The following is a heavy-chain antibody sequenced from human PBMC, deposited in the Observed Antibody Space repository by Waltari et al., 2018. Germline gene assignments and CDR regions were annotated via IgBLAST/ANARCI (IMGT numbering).Heavy chain of an antibody. J-gene: IGHJ6*02. D-gene: IGHD1-7*01. CDR3: ARDSTGTTNYFYNGMDV. V-gene: IGHV1-2*06. CDR1: GYTFTAYY. Sequence: QVQLVQSGAEVKKPGASVKVSCKASGYTFTAYYIHWVRQAPGQGPEWMGRINPNGGGTNYAQKFQGMATMTRDTSTTTAYMELSSLISDDTAVYYCARDSTGTTNYFYNGMDVWGQGTTVTVSS. CDR2: INPNGGGT.